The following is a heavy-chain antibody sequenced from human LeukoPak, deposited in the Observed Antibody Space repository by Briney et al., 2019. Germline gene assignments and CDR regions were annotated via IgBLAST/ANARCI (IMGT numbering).Heavy chain of an antibody. D-gene: IGHD3-9*01. V-gene: IGHV3-20*04. CDR1: GITYEDYD. Sequence: RGSLRLSCAASGITYEDYDMSWGRQTQGQELESDTDINWNGGSTGYADSVKGLFTISRDNAKNSLYLQMNSLRAEDTALYYCARGGPSYDILTGYRPFDYWGQGTLVTVSS. CDR2: INWNGGST. J-gene: IGHJ4*02. CDR3: ARGGPSYDILTGYRPFDY.